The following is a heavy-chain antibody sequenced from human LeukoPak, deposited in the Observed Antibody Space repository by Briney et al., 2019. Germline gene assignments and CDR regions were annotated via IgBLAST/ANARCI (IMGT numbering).Heavy chain of an antibody. V-gene: IGHV1-69*04. D-gene: IGHD3-10*01. CDR3: ARRNTMVRGVINYYYYGMDV. CDR1: GGTFSSYA. J-gene: IGHJ6*02. CDR2: IIPILGIA. Sequence: ASVKVSCKASGGTFSSYAISWVRQAPGQGLEWMGRIIPILGIANYAQKFQGRVTITADKSTSTAYMELSSLRSEDTAVYYCARRNTMVRGVINYYYYGMDVWGQGTTVTVSS.